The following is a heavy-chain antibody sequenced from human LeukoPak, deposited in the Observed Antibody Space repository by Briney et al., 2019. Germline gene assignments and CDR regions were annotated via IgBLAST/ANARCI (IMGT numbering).Heavy chain of an antibody. J-gene: IGHJ4*02. V-gene: IGHV4-34*01. D-gene: IGHD3-22*01. CDR1: GGSSSGYY. Sequence: SSETLSLTCAVYGGSSSGYYWSWIRQPPGKGLEWIGEINHSGSTNYNPSLKSRVTISVDTSKNQFSLKLSSVTAADTAVYYCATERSGSGFDYWGQGTLVTVSS. CDR3: ATERSGSGFDY. CDR2: INHSGST.